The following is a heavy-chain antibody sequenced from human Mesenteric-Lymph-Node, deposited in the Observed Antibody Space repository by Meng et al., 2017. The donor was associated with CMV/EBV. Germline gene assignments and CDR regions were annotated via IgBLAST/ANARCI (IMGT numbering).Heavy chain of an antibody. D-gene: IGHD6-19*01. CDR2: VHYTGST. CDR1: GDPISSFYY. Sequence: QRQRGESGPGQGKPSETLSLPCTVSGDPISSFYYWGWIRHPPGRGLEGIGSVHYTGSTYYSPSLKSRVTVSVDTSKNQFSLRLTSVTAADTAVYYCARPFPSWQSPRLDPFGAWGQGTLVTVSS. CDR3: ARPFPSWQSPRLDPFGA. J-gene: IGHJ5*02. V-gene: IGHV4-39*01.